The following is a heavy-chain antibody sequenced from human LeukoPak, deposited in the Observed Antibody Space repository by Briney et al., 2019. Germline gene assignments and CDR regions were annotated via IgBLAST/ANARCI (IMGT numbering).Heavy chain of an antibody. J-gene: IGHJ4*02. D-gene: IGHD3-10*01. V-gene: IGHV3-33*01. CDR1: GSTFSSYG. Sequence: PGRSLRLSCAASGSTFSSYGMHWVRQAPGKGLGWVAVIWYDGSNKYYADSVKGRFTISRDNSKNTLYLQMNRLRAEDTAVYYWARDQREYYYGSEGYYFDYWGQGTLVTVSS. CDR3: ARDQREYYYGSEGYYFDY. CDR2: IWYDGSNK.